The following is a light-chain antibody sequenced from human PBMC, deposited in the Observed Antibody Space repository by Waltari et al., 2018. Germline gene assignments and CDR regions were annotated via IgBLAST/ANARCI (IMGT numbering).Light chain of an antibody. CDR3: QQYNNWPPGVT. CDR1: QSVSSN. CDR2: GAS. J-gene: IGKJ3*01. Sequence: EIVMTQSPATLSVSPGERATLSCRASQSVSSNLAWYQQNPGQAPRLLIYGASTRATGIPARFSGSGSGTEFTLTISSLQSEDFAVYYCQQYNNWPPGVTFGPGTKVDIK. V-gene: IGKV3-15*01.